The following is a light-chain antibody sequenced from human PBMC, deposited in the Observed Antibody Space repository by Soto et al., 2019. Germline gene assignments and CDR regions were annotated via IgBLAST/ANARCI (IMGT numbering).Light chain of an antibody. J-gene: IGLJ2*01. CDR1: SSDIGRYNL. Sequence: QSVLTQPASVSGSPGHSISISCTGSSSDIGRYNLVSWYQHHPGKAPKLIIYEATKRTSGVSDRISGSKSGNTASLTISGLQAEDEADEYCSSYAGTSTFVLFGGGTKLTVL. V-gene: IGLV2-23*01. CDR3: SSYAGTSTFVL. CDR2: EAT.